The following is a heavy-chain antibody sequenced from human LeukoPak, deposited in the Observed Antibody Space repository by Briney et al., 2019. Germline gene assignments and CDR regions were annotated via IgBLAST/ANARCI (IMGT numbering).Heavy chain of an antibody. Sequence: TSETLSLTCTVSGGSISSSSYYWGWIRQPPGKGLEWIGSIYYSGSTYYNPSLKSRVTISVDTSKNQFSLKLSSVTAADTAVYYCATYDDSRGNSFHIWGQGTMVTVSS. D-gene: IGHD4-17*01. J-gene: IGHJ3*02. CDR3: ATYDDSRGNSFHI. V-gene: IGHV4-39*07. CDR1: GGSISSSSYY. CDR2: IYYSGST.